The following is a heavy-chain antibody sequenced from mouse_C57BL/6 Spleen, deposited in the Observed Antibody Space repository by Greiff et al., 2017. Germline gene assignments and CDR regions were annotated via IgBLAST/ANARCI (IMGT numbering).Heavy chain of an antibody. V-gene: IGHV1-64*01. CDR2: IHPNSGST. Sequence: VQLQQPGAELVRPGASVKLSCKASGYTFTSYWMHWVKQRPGQGLEWIGMIHPNSGSTNYNEKFKSKATLTVDKSSSTAYMQLSSLTSEDSAVYYCARIYYDYDGAMDYWGQGTSVTVSS. D-gene: IGHD2-4*01. J-gene: IGHJ4*01. CDR1: GYTFTSYW. CDR3: ARIYYDYDGAMDY.